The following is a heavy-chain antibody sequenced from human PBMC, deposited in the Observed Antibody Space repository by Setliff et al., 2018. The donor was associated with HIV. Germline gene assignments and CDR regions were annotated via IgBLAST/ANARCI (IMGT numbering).Heavy chain of an antibody. V-gene: IGHV4-39*01. CDR1: GGSISSGSYY. J-gene: IGHJ4*02. Sequence: KPSETLSLTCTVSGGSISSGSYYWGWIRQPPGKGLEWIGSIYYSGSTYYNPSLQSRVTISVDTSKNLFSLRLSSVTASDTAVYYCARQAIFGYYDSSGYLDYWGQGTLVTVSS. D-gene: IGHD3-22*01. CDR2: IYYSGST. CDR3: ARQAIFGYYDSSGYLDY.